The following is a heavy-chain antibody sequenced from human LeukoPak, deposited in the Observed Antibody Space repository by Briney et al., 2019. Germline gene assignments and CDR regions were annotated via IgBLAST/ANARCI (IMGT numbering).Heavy chain of an antibody. CDR3: ARFGPPHCSSTSCLWYFDY. D-gene: IGHD2-2*01. J-gene: IGHJ4*02. Sequence: PGGSLRLSCAASGFTFSSYWMSWVRQAPGKGLEWVANIKQDGSEKYYVDSVKGRFTISRDNAKNSLYLQMNSLRAEDTAVYYCARFGPPHCSSTSCLWYFDYWGQGTLVTVSS. V-gene: IGHV3-7*01. CDR1: GFTFSSYW. CDR2: IKQDGSEK.